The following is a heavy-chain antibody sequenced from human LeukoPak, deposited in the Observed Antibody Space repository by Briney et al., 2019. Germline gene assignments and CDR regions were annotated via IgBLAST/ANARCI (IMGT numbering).Heavy chain of an antibody. Sequence: GASVKVSCKASGGTFSSYAISWVRQAPGQGLEWMGWINSNSGGTNYAQKFQGRVTMTRDTSISTVYMELSSLRSDDTAVYYCARVVVPAGGGVVDYWGQGTLVTVSS. D-gene: IGHD3-16*01. J-gene: IGHJ4*02. CDR1: GGTFSSYA. CDR3: ARVVVPAGGGVVDY. V-gene: IGHV1-2*02. CDR2: INSNSGGT.